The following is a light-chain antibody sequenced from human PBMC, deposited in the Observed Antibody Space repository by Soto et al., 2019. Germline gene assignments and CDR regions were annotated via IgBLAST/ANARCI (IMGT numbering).Light chain of an antibody. V-gene: IGKV3D-15*01. Sequence: ETVMTQSPATLSVSPGERATLSCRASQSVSSNLAWYQQKPGQPPRLLIYDISTRATGIPTRFSGSGSGTEFTLTISSLQSEDFAVYYCQQYNSGPLTFGGGTKVEIK. J-gene: IGKJ4*01. CDR1: QSVSSN. CDR2: DIS. CDR3: QQYNSGPLT.